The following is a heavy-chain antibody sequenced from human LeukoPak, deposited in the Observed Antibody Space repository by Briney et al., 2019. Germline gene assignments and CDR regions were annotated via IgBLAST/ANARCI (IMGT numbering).Heavy chain of an antibody. Sequence: GGSLRLSCAAPGFTFSSYAMHWVRQAPGKGLEWVAVISYDGSNKYYADSVKGRFTISRDNSKNTLYLQMNSLRAEDTAVYYCARASYYYDSSGYLIDYWGQGTLVTVSS. CDR2: ISYDGSNK. D-gene: IGHD3-22*01. V-gene: IGHV3-30-3*01. J-gene: IGHJ4*02. CDR3: ARASYYYDSSGYLIDY. CDR1: GFTFSSYA.